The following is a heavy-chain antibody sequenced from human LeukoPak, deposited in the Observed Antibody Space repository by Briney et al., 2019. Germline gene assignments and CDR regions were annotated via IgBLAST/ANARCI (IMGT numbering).Heavy chain of an antibody. J-gene: IGHJ4*02. V-gene: IGHV4-59*08. CDR3: ARGDPYYDILTGRYYFDY. Sequence: PSETLSLTCTVSGGSISSYYWSWIRQPPGKGLEWIGYIYYSGSTNYNPSLKSRVTISVDTSKNQFSLKLSSVTAADTAVYYCARGDPYYDILTGRYYFDYWGQGTLVTVSS. CDR1: GGSISSYY. CDR2: IYYSGST. D-gene: IGHD3-9*01.